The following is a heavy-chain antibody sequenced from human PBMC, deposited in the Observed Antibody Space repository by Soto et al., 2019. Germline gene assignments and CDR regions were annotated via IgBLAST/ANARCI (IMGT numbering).Heavy chain of an antibody. J-gene: IGHJ4*02. V-gene: IGHV3-30*03. Sequence: GGSLRLSCAASGFTFSDYSMHWVRQAPGKGLEWVAVVSHDGRNTHYADSVKGRFTISRDNSKNTLYLQMGSLRAEDMAVYYCARQWLDSYYFDYWGQGTLVTVSS. CDR1: GFTFSDYS. CDR2: VSHDGRNT. CDR3: ARQWLDSYYFDY. D-gene: IGHD6-19*01.